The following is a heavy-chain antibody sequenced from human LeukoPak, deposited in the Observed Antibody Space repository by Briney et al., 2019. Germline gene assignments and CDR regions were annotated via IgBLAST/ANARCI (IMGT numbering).Heavy chain of an antibody. CDR3: ARHREGIEAAMSWFDP. CDR2: IYTSGST. D-gene: IGHD6-13*01. V-gene: IGHV4-4*09. CDR1: GGSISSYY. J-gene: IGHJ5*02. Sequence: SETLSLTCTVSGGSISSYYWSWIRQPPGKGLEWIGYIYTSGSTNYNPSLKSRVTISVDTSKNQFSLKLSSVTAADTAVYYCARHREGIEAAMSWFDPWGQGTLVTVSS.